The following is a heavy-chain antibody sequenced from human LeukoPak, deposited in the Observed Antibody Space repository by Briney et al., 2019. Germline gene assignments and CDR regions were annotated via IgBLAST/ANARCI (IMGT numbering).Heavy chain of an antibody. CDR2: TYYRSRWYN. Sequence: SQTLSLTCAISGDSVSSNSATWNLIRQSPSRGLEWLGSTYYRSRWYNDYAVSVKSRITINADTSKDHLSLQLNSVTPEDTAVYYCARVLTRTWPYYYYGLDVWGQGTTVTVSS. CDR3: ARVLTRTWPYYYYGLDV. J-gene: IGHJ6*02. V-gene: IGHV6-1*01. D-gene: IGHD2-15*01. CDR1: GDSVSSNSAT.